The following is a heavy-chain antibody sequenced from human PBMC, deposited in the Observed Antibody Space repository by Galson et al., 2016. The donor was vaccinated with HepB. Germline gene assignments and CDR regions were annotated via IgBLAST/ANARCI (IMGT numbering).Heavy chain of an antibody. CDR1: SGSFSGYY. J-gene: IGHJ6*02. CDR3: ARATRGKGQYSSRFYFYGMDV. D-gene: IGHD2/OR15-2a*01. CDR2: VNHGGTT. Sequence: LSLTCAVYSGSFSGYYWSWIRQSPGRGLEWIGEVNHGGTTNNNPSLKSRVTISLDTSKNQFSLKLRSVTAADTAVYYCARATRGKGQYSSRFYFYGMDVWGQGTTVTVSS. V-gene: IGHV4-34*01.